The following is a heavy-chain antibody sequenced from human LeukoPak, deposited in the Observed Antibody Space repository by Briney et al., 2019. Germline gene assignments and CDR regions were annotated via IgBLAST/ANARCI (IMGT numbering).Heavy chain of an antibody. CDR3: TARPSLITMIVVDVPYDY. Sequence: GGSLRLSCAASGFTFSNAWMSWVRQAPGKGLEWVGRIKSKTDGGTTDYAAPVKGRFTISRDDSKNTLYLQMNSLKTEDTAVYYCTARPSLITMIVVDVPYDYWGQGTLVTVSS. CDR1: GFTFSNAW. J-gene: IGHJ4*02. D-gene: IGHD3-22*01. CDR2: IKSKTDGGTT. V-gene: IGHV3-15*01.